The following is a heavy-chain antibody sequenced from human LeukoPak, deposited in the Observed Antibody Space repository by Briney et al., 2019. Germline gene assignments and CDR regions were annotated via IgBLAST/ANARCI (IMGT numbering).Heavy chain of an antibody. J-gene: IGHJ4*02. CDR3: AKRPAYSRFRFDC. CDR2: IYHSGDTTFT. D-gene: IGHD6-6*01. Sequence: SETLSHTCDVSGDSITSSNWWSWVRQPPGKGLEWIGEIYHSGDTTFTNFNPSLKSRVTISVDKSRNQFSLKVISVTAADTAVYYCAKRPAYSRFRFDCWGQGTLVTVSS. CDR1: GDSITSSNW. V-gene: IGHV4/OR15-8*01.